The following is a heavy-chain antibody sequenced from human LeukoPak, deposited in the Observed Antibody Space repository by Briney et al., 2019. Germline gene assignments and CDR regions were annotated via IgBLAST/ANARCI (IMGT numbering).Heavy chain of an antibody. V-gene: IGHV3-23*01. CDR1: GFTFSTYA. J-gene: IGHJ4*02. Sequence: GGSLRLSCAASGFTFSTYAVTWVRQAPGKGLEWVSTISGSGGSTYYADSVKGRFTISRDNSKNTLYLQMNSLRAEDTAVYYCAKDRTNTAMVYYYFDYWGQGTLVTVSS. CDR3: AKDRTNTAMVYYYFDY. D-gene: IGHD5-18*01. CDR2: ISGSGGST.